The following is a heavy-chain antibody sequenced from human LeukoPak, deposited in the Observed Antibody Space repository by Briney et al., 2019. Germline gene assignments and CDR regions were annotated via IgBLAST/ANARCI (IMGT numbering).Heavy chain of an antibody. D-gene: IGHD3-22*01. CDR1: GYSISSSYY. Sequence: SETLSLTYTVSGYSISSSYYWGWIRQPTGKGLEWIGSIYYSGSTYYNPSLKSRVTISVDTSKNQFSLKLSSVTAADTAVYYCARESSGYYPGLDYWGQGTLVTVSS. CDR2: IYYSGST. J-gene: IGHJ4*02. CDR3: ARESSGYYPGLDY. V-gene: IGHV4-38-2*02.